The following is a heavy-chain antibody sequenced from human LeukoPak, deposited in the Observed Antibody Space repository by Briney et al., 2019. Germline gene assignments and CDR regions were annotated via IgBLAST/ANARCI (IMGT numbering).Heavy chain of an antibody. CDR3: TSRGTLYGY. CDR2: ISSTSGNI. CDR1: GFTFSSYN. J-gene: IGHJ4*02. Sequence: GGSLRLSCAASGFTFSSYNMNWVRQAPGKGLEWISYISSTSGNIDYADSVKGRFTISRDNAKTSLYLQMNSLRAEDTAVYYSTSRGTLYGYWGQGTLVTVSS. D-gene: IGHD2/OR15-2a*01. V-gene: IGHV3-48*01.